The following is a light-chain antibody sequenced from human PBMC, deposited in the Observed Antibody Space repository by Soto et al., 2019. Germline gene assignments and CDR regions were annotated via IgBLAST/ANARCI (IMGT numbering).Light chain of an antibody. Sequence: QSALTQPASASGSPGQSITISCTGTSSDVGGYNYVSWYQQQPGKAPNLLIHDVSNRTSAVSNRLSGSKSGNTASLTISGLQADDEADDYCSTYASSSTLVFGGGTKLTV. J-gene: IGLJ3*02. CDR1: SSDVGGYNY. V-gene: IGLV2-14*01. CDR3: STYASSSTLV. CDR2: DVS.